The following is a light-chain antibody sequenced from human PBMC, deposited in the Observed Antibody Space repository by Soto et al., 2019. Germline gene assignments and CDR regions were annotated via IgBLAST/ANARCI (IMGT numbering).Light chain of an antibody. CDR2: LGF. J-gene: IGKJ4*01. Sequence: DIAMTQSPLSLSVTPGEAASISCRSNQSLLHSNGYNSLYWYLQKRGQSPRLLVYLGFNRASGVPDRFSGSGSGTDLTMRLSRVEAAAVGVYYCMQGLQSPVTFGGGTRVQIK. V-gene: IGKV2-28*01. CDR1: QSLLHSNGYNS. CDR3: MQGLQSPVT.